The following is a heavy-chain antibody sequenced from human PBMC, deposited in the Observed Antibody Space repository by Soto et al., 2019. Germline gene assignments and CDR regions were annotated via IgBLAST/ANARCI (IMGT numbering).Heavy chain of an antibody. Sequence: QVQLVESGGGGVQSGGSLRVSCATSGFTFNDYAMYWVRQAPGQGLEWVAMISGDGNHQFYVDTVRGRFTVSRDNSKNTLYLQMNSLRPEDTGVYFCSRGTYFPQSTGLHADYWGPGTVVTVSS. V-gene: IGHV3-30*03. CDR1: GFTFNDYA. CDR2: ISGDGNHQ. J-gene: IGHJ4*02. D-gene: IGHD2-8*02. CDR3: SRGTYFPQSTGLHADY.